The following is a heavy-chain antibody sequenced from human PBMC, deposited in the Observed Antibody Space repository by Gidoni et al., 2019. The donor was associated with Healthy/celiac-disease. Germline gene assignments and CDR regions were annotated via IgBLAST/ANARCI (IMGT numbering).Heavy chain of an antibody. CDR2: IYYSGGP. D-gene: IGHD3-3*01. Sequence: QLQLQESGPGLVKPAETLSLTCTVSGGSISSSSYYWGWDRLPPGKGLEWIGSIYYSGGPNYNPSLKSGVTITVDKSKNQFSLNLSSVTAAGTAVYSCAGRHFGVGERDYWGQGTLVTVSS. J-gene: IGHJ4*02. CDR3: AGRHFGVGERDY. V-gene: IGHV4-39*01. CDR1: GGSISSSSYY.